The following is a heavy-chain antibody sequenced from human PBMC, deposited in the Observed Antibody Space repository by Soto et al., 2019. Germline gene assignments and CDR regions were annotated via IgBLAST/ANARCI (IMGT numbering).Heavy chain of an antibody. CDR3: TTDYVVPAAMVEDFIDY. CDR2: IKSKTDGGTT. V-gene: IGHV3-15*01. CDR1: GFTFSNAW. D-gene: IGHD2-2*01. Sequence: PGGSLRLSCAASGFTFSNAWMSWVRQAPGKGLEWVGRIKSKTDGGTTDYAAPVKGRFTISRDDSKNTLYLQMNSLKTEDTAVYYCTTDYVVPAAMVEDFIDYWGQGTLVTVSS. J-gene: IGHJ4*02.